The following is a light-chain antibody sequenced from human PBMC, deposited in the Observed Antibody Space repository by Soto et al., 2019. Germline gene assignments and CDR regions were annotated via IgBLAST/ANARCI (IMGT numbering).Light chain of an antibody. CDR2: DAS. CDR3: QQRSNWPRT. Sequence: ELVLSQSPATLSLSPGKRATISSRASQSVSSYLAWYQQKPGQAPRLLIYDASNRATGIPARFSGSGSGTDFTLTISSLEPEDFAVYYCQQRSNWPRTFGQGTMVDI. V-gene: IGKV3-11*01. J-gene: IGKJ1*01. CDR1: QSVSSY.